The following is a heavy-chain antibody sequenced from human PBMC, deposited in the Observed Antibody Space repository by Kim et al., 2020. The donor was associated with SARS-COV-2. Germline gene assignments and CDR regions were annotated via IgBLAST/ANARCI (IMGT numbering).Heavy chain of an antibody. Sequence: SETLSLTCAVSGGSISSSNWWSWVRQPPGKGLEWIGEIYHSGSTNYNPSLKSRVTIPVDKSKNQFSLKLSSVTAADTAVYYCARVRDDILTGYYNFDYWGQGTLVTVSS. CDR3: ARVRDDILTGYYNFDY. D-gene: IGHD3-9*01. V-gene: IGHV4-4*02. J-gene: IGHJ4*02. CDR2: IYHSGST. CDR1: GGSISSSNW.